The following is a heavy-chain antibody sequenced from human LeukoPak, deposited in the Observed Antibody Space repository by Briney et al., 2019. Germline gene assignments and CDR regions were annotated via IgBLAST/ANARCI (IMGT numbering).Heavy chain of an antibody. J-gene: IGHJ4*02. CDR2: IYYSGST. CDR1: GGSISSYY. V-gene: IGHV4-59*08. CDR3: AGEKGNKHFHFDY. Sequence: PSETLSLTCTVSGGSISSYYWSWIRQPPGKGLEWIGYIYYSGSTNYNPSLKSRVTISVDTSKNQFSLKLSSVTAADTAVYYCAGEKGNKHFHFDYWGQGTLVTVSS. D-gene: IGHD1/OR15-1a*01.